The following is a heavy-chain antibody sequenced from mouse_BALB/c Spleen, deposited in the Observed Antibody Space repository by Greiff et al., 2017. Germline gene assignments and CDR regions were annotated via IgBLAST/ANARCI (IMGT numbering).Heavy chain of an antibody. Sequence: EVKLMESGGGLVQPGGSRKLSCAASGFTFSSFGMHWVRQAPEKGLEWVAYISSGSSTIYYADTVKGRFTISRDNPKNTLFLQMTSLRSEDTAMYYCARSRRYDDAMDYWGQGTSVTVSS. CDR1: GFTFSSFG. V-gene: IGHV5-17*02. D-gene: IGHD2-14*01. CDR2: ISSGSSTI. J-gene: IGHJ4*01. CDR3: ARSRRYDDAMDY.